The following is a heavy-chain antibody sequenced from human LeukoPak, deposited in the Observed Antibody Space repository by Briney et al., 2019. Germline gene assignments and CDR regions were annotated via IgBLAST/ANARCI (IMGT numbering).Heavy chain of an antibody. V-gene: IGHV1-2*02. CDR3: ARDGSSAGAYFDY. D-gene: IGHD6-6*01. CDR2: INPNSGGGT. CDR1: GYTFTGYY. Sequence: ASVKVSCKASGYTFTGYYMHWVRQAPGQGLGWMGWINPNSGGGTNYAQKFQGRVTVTRDTSISTAYMELNRLTSDDTAVYYCARDGSSAGAYFDYWGQGSLVTVSS. J-gene: IGHJ4*02.